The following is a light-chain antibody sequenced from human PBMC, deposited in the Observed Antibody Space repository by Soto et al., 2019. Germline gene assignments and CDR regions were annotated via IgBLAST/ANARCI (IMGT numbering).Light chain of an antibody. CDR1: QSVLFSSNNKNY. Sequence: DIVMTQSPDSLAVSLGERATINCMSSQSVLFSSNNKNYLAWYQQKPGQPPKLLIYWASTRESGVPDRFSGSGSGTDFTLTISSLQAEDVASYYCQQYYLTPLTFGGGTKVDIK. CDR3: QQYYLTPLT. CDR2: WAS. V-gene: IGKV4-1*01. J-gene: IGKJ4*01.